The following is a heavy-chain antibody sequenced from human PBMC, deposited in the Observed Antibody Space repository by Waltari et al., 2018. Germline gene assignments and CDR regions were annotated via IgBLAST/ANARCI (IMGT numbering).Heavy chain of an antibody. CDR1: GGSISSHY. J-gene: IGHJ4*02. CDR3: ARDSVAGFDY. Sequence: QVQLQESGPGLVKPSETLSLTCTVSGGSISSHYWSWIRQPPGKGLEWIGYIYYSGGTIYNPSLKSRVTISVDTSKNQFSLKLSSVTAADTAVYYCARDSVAGFDYWGQGTLVTVSS. V-gene: IGHV4-59*11. CDR2: IYYSGGT. D-gene: IGHD6-19*01.